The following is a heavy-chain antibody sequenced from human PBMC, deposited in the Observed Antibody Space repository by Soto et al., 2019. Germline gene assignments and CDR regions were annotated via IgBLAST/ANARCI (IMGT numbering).Heavy chain of an antibody. CDR2: IYSDGSGP. Sequence: GGSLRLSCAASGFDFSRFWMHWVRQSPGKGLVWVSRIYSDGSGPMYADSVKGRFTISRDNAKSTLYLQMNSLRAEDTAVYYCATLHSFGSDYWGQGTLVTVSS. D-gene: IGHD5-18*01. J-gene: IGHJ4*02. CDR1: GFDFSRFW. CDR3: ATLHSFGSDY. V-gene: IGHV3-74*03.